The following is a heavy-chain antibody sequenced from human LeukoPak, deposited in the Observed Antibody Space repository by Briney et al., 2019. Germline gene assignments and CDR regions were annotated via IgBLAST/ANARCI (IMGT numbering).Heavy chain of an antibody. J-gene: IGHJ4*02. Sequence: SETLSLTCTVSGGSISSYYWSWIRQPPGKGLEWIGYIYYSGSTNYNPSLKSRVTISVDTSKNQFSLKLSSVTAADTAVYYCVWGSSPNFDYWGQGTLVTVSS. V-gene: IGHV4-59*01. CDR2: IYYSGST. D-gene: IGHD6-6*01. CDR1: GGSISSYY. CDR3: VWGSSPNFDY.